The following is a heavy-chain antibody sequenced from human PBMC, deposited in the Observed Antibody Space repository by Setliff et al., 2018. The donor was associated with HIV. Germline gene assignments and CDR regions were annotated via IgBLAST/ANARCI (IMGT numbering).Heavy chain of an antibody. V-gene: IGHV1-69*13. CDR3: ARGLGSGSYSLSLDY. CDR2: IIPILGTA. CDR1: GGTFSSYA. Sequence: SVKVSCKASGGTFSSYAITWVRQAPGQGLEWMGGIIPILGTAKYTQKFQGRVTITADESTSTAFMELSSLRSEDTAVYYCARGLGSGSYSLSLDYWGQGTLVTVSA. J-gene: IGHJ4*02. D-gene: IGHD1-26*01.